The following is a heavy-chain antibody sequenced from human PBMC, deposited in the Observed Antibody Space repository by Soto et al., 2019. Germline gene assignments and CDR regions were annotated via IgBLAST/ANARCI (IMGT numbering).Heavy chain of an antibody. V-gene: IGHV1-18*01. CDR2: ISAYNGNT. Sequence: GASVKVSCKASGYTFTSYGISWVRQAPGQGLEWMGWISAYNGNTNYAQKLQGRVTMTTDTSTSTAYMELRSLRSDDTAVYYCARDKRLAARGYMDVWGKGTTVTVSS. D-gene: IGHD6-6*01. CDR3: ARDKRLAARGYMDV. CDR1: GYTFTSYG. J-gene: IGHJ6*03.